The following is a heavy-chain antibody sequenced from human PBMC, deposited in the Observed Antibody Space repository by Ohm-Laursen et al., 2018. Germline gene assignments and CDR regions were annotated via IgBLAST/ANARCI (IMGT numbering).Heavy chain of an antibody. CDR1: GFTVSSYE. Sequence: SLRLSCAASGFTVSSYEMSWVRQAPGMGLEWVSHISNSGSAIRYADSVKGRFTISRDNSKNTLYLQMSSLRAEDTAVYYCAKDRGRLQYLDYWGQGTLVTVSS. V-gene: IGHV3-48*03. CDR3: AKDRGRLQYLDY. J-gene: IGHJ4*02. CDR2: ISNSGSAI. D-gene: IGHD5-24*01.